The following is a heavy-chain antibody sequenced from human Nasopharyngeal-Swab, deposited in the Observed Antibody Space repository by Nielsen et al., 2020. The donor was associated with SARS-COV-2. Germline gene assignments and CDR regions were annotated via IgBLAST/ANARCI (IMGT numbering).Heavy chain of an antibody. CDR3: ARSRTDYGGPRYDAFDI. Sequence: GGSLRLSCAASGFTFSSYSMNWVRQAPGKGLEWVSSVSSSGSYISYADSLKGRFTISRDNVKNTLYLQMNSLRAEDTAVYYCARSRTDYGGPRYDAFDIWGQGTLVTVSS. J-gene: IGHJ3*02. CDR2: VSSSGSYI. CDR1: GFTFSSYS. D-gene: IGHD4/OR15-4a*01. V-gene: IGHV3-21*06.